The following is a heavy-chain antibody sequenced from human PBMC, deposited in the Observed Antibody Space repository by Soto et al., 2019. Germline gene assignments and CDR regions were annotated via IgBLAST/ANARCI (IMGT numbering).Heavy chain of an antibody. CDR1: GFTFDDYA. D-gene: IGHD3-10*01. CDR2: ISWNSGSI. Sequence: PGGSLRLSCAASGFTFDDYAMHWVRQAPGKGLEWVSGISWNSGSIGYADSVKGRFTISRDNAKNSLYLQMNSLRAEDTALYYCAKGPLWFGELLYVAFDIWGQGTMVTVSS. V-gene: IGHV3-9*01. CDR3: AKGPLWFGELLYVAFDI. J-gene: IGHJ3*02.